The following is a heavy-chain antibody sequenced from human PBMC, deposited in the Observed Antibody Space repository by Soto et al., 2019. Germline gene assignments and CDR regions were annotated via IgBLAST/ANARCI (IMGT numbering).Heavy chain of an antibody. V-gene: IGHV3-23*01. CDR2: ISSCCGGT. D-gene: IGHD2-21*01. J-gene: IGHJ4*02. Sequence: QLGGSLRLSCAASGFTFSSYAMSWVRQAPGKGLEGVSAISSCCGGTYYAEFAKGRVTIPRDNSKNTRYLQMNSLRAEDTAVYYCSKDDCGGYCYPTSFDYWGQGTLVTVSS. CDR3: SKDDCGGYCYPTSFDY. CDR1: GFTFSSYA.